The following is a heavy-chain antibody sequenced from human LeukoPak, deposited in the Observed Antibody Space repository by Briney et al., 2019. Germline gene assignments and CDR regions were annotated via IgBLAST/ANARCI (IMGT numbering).Heavy chain of an antibody. CDR1: GYTFTNYG. J-gene: IGHJ5*02. Sequence: ASVKVSCKASGYTFTNYGITWVRQAPGQGLEWMGWISAHNGDTKYAQKLQGRLTMTTDTSTSTAYMELRSLRSDDTALYYCAKDYGDQWFSGDWLDPWGQGTLVTVSS. V-gene: IGHV1-18*01. D-gene: IGHD3-22*01. CDR2: ISAHNGDT. CDR3: AKDYGDQWFSGDWLDP.